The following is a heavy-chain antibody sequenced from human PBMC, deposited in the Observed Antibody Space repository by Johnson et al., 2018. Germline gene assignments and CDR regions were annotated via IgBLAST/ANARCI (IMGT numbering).Heavy chain of an antibody. Sequence: QVQLVQSGGGVVQPGRSLRLSCAASGFTFSSYGMHWVRQAPGKGLEWVAVISYDGSNKYYADSVKGRFTISRDNSKNTLYLQMNSLRAEDTAVYYWAKEGGNTGRYYYYFGKDVWGQGTTVHVSS. CDR2: ISYDGSNK. J-gene: IGHJ6*01. CDR3: AKEGGNTGRYYYYFGKDV. V-gene: IGHV3-30*18. CDR1: GFTFSSYG. D-gene: IGHD1/OR15-1a*01.